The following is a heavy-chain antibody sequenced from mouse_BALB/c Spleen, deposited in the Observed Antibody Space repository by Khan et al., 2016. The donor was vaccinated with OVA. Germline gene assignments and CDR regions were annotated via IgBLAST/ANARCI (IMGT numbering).Heavy chain of an antibody. J-gene: IGHJ3*01. V-gene: IGHV5-6-4*01. D-gene: IGHD2-1*01. CDR1: GFTFSSFV. CDR2: ISSDATYT. Sequence: EVELVESGGGLVEPGGSLKLSCAASGFTFSSFVMSWVRQTPEKRLEWVATISSDATYTYYPDSVKGRFTISRDTSKNTLYIQMNSQRSDNTAIYYCTNGNYGWLANWGQVTLGTVST. CDR3: TNGNYGWLAN.